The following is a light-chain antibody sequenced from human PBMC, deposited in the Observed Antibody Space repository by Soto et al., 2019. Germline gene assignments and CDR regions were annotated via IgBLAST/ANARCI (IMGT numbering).Light chain of an antibody. J-gene: IGKJ3*01. CDR1: QSVSSSY. Sequence: IVLTQSPGTLSLSPGERATLSCRASQSVSSSYLAWYQQKPGQAPRLLIYGASSRAAGIPDRFSGSGSGTDFTLTISRLEPEDFAVYYCQQYGSSPPLFPFGPGTKVDIK. CDR3: QQYGSSPPLFP. CDR2: GAS. V-gene: IGKV3-20*01.